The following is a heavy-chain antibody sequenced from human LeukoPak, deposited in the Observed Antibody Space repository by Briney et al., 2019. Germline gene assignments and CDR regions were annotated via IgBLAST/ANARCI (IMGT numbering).Heavy chain of an antibody. J-gene: IGHJ4*02. Sequence: SETLSLTCAVYGGSFSGYYWSWIRQPPGKGLEWIGSIYYSGSTYYNPSLKSRVTISVDTSKNQFSLKLSSVTAADTAVYYCARDPATSCYGYWGQRTLVTVSS. CDR1: GGSFSGYY. CDR3: ARDPATSCYGY. CDR2: IYYSGST. V-gene: IGHV4-34*01. D-gene: IGHD2-15*01.